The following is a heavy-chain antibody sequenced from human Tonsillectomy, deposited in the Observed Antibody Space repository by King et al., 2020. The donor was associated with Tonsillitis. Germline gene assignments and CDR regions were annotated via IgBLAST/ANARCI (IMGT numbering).Heavy chain of an antibody. CDR2: INPNSGGT. CDR3: ARPWGPWPTINWFDP. J-gene: IGHJ5*02. V-gene: IGHV1-2*02. D-gene: IGHD1-26*01. CDR1: GYTFTGHF. Sequence: QLVQSGAEVKKPGASVKVSCQASGYTFTGHFLHWVRQAPGQGLEWMGWINPNSGGTKYAQKFRGRVTMTRDTSIGTAYMELSNLTSDDTAVYYCARPWGPWPTINWFDPWGQGTLVTVSS.